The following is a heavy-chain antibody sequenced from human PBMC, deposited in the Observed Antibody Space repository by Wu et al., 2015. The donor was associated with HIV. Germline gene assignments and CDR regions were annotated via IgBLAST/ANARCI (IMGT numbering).Heavy chain of an antibody. CDR1: GYTFSNFY. Sequence: QVQLVQSGAEVKKPGASVKVSCKASGYTFSNFYIHWVRQAPGQGLEWMGWIKPSSGLINYAPKFQGRVTMTRDTSINTAYMELSGLKFDDTAVYYCARYIAYCYFDFWGRGTLVTVSS. J-gene: IGHJ2*01. CDR2: IKPSSGLI. CDR3: ARYIAYCYFDF. V-gene: IGHV1-2*02.